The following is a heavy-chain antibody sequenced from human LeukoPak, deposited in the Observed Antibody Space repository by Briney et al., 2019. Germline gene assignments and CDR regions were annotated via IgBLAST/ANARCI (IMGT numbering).Heavy chain of an antibody. D-gene: IGHD3-3*01. CDR2: IYHSGST. V-gene: IGHV4-4*02. CDR3: ARSKWGNFWSGYLSGNYYMDV. J-gene: IGHJ6*03. CDR1: RGSISSSNW. Sequence: PSETLSLTCAVSRGSISSSNWWSWVRQPPGKGLEWTGEIYHSGSTNYNPSLKSRVTISVDKSKNQFSLKLSSVTAADTAVYYCARSKWGNFWSGYLSGNYYMDVWGKGTTVTVSS.